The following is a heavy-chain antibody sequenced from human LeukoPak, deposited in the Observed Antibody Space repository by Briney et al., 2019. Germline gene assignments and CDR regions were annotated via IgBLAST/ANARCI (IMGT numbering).Heavy chain of an antibody. Sequence: PSETLSLTCTVSGGSISSGDYYWSWIRQPPWKGLEWIGYIYYSGSTYYNPSLKSRVTMSVDTSKNQFSLKLTSVTAADTAFYYCARVRGDLRKDYWGPGTLVTVSS. D-gene: IGHD3-10*01. J-gene: IGHJ4*02. CDR1: GGSISSGDYY. CDR3: ARVRGDLRKDY. V-gene: IGHV4-30-4*02. CDR2: IYYSGST.